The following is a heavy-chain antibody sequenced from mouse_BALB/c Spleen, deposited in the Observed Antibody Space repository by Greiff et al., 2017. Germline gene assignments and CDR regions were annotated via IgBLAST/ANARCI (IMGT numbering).Heavy chain of an antibody. CDR1: GFSLTSYG. J-gene: IGHJ4*01. V-gene: IGHV2-9*02. CDR2: IWAGGST. CDR3: ASKITTVRDYAMDY. Sequence: VKVVESGPGLVAPSQSLSITCTVSGFSLTSYGVHWVRQPPGKGLEWLGVIWAGGSTNYNSALMSRLSISKDNSKSQVFLKMNSLQTDDTAMYYCASKITTVRDYAMDYWGQGTSVTVSS. D-gene: IGHD1-1*01.